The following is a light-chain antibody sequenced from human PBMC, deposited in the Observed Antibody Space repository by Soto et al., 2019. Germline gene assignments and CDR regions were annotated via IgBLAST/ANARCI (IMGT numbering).Light chain of an antibody. CDR1: QSVGSS. J-gene: IGKJ1*01. Sequence: EIVLTQSPATLSLSPGERVTLSCRASQSVGSSLAWYQQKLGQAPRLLIYDASNRATGIPARFSGSGSGTDFTLTISSLEPEDFAVYYCQQRSKWPLTFSQGTKVDIK. CDR3: QQRSKWPLT. V-gene: IGKV3-11*01. CDR2: DAS.